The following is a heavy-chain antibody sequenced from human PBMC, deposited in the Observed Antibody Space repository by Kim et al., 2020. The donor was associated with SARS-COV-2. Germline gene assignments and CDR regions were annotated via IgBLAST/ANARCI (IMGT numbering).Heavy chain of an antibody. CDR3: ARQYNYVSEY. CDR1: GGSISSSNYY. CDR2: IKYGGST. V-gene: IGHV4-39*01. Sequence: SETLSLTCTVSGGSISSSNYYWGWIRQPPGKGLEWIGSIKYGGSTYYNPSLKSRITISVDTTKNQFSLKLTSVTAADRAVYYCARQYNYVSEYLGRGTLVSVSS. J-gene: IGHJ4*02. D-gene: IGHD3-10*02.